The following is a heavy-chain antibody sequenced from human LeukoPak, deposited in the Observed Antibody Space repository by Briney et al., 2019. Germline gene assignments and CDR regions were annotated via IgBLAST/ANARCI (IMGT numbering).Heavy chain of an antibody. J-gene: IGHJ5*02. CDR2: IYHSGST. CDR1: GGSISSGGYY. D-gene: IGHD2-21*02. Sequence: PSETLSLTCTVSGGSISSGGYYWSWIRQPPGKGLEWIGYIYHSGSTYYNPSLKSRVTISVDRSKNQFSLNLISVTAADTAVYYCARGGDTPFDPWGQGTLITVSS. V-gene: IGHV4-30-2*01. CDR3: ARGGDTPFDP.